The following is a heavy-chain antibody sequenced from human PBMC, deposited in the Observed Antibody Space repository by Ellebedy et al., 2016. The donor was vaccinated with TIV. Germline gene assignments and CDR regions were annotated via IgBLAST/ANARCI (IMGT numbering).Heavy chain of an antibody. J-gene: IGHJ3*02. CDR3: GGLDI. V-gene: IGHV3-30*04. CDR2: MSSDGSDE. Sequence: GESLKISCAASKFSFNKYPMHWVRQAPGKGLEWVTFMSSDGSDEYYADSVKGRFTISRDNSKNTLYLQMNGLRPEDTAVYYCGGLDIWGQGTLVTVPS. CDR1: KFSFNKYP.